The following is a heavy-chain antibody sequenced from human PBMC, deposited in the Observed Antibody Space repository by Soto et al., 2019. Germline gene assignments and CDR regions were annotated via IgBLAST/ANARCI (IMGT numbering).Heavy chain of an antibody. J-gene: IGHJ4*02. CDR3: ARATFIRKGYYDATDYYYFDY. Sequence: PTETLSPTCAVSGGSISIGGFSWSCMRQSPGKGLELIGYIYYSGNTYYNPSLKSRVTISVDRSKNEFSLRLSSVTAADTAAYYCARATFIRKGYYDATDYYYFDYWGQGTLVTVSS. V-gene: IGHV4-30-2*06. CDR2: IYYSGNT. D-gene: IGHD3-22*01. CDR1: GGSISIGGFS.